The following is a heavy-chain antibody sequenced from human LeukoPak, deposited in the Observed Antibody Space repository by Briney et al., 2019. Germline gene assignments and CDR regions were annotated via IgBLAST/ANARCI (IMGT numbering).Heavy chain of an antibody. V-gene: IGHV4-34*01. CDR2: INHSGST. Sequence: SETLSLTCAVYGGSFSGYYWSGIRQPPGKGLEWIGEINHSGSTNYNPSLKSRATISVDTSKNQFSLKLSSVTAADTAVYYCARGPGQWLVLDYWGQGTLVTVSS. D-gene: IGHD6-19*01. CDR3: ARGPGQWLVLDY. J-gene: IGHJ4*02. CDR1: GGSFSGYY.